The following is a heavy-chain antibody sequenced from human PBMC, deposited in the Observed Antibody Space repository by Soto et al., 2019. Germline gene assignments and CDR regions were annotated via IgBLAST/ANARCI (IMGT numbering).Heavy chain of an antibody. CDR3: AKDAIAAAYYYYGMDV. Sequence: PGGSLRLSCAASGFTFSSYGMHWVRQAPGKGLEWVAVISYDGSNKYYADSVKGRFTISRDNSKNTLYLQMNSLRAEDTAVYYCAKDAIAAAYYYYGMDVWGQGTTVTVSS. D-gene: IGHD6-13*01. J-gene: IGHJ6*02. CDR2: ISYDGSNK. V-gene: IGHV3-30*18. CDR1: GFTFSSYG.